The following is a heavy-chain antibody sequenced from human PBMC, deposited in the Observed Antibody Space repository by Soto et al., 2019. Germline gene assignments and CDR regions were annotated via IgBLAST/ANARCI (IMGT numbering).Heavy chain of an antibody. J-gene: IGHJ4*02. D-gene: IGHD1-26*01. Sequence: ASVKVSFKTSGYTFSAYYVRWARRAPGRGFQWLGWINPSNEITTFSEFFQGRITMTRDTSTNTVHMELNRLTSDDTAVYYCMRGGWGDSPIDYWGQGTQVTVSS. V-gene: IGHV1-2*02. CDR1: GYTFSAYY. CDR2: INPSNEIT. CDR3: MRGGWGDSPIDY.